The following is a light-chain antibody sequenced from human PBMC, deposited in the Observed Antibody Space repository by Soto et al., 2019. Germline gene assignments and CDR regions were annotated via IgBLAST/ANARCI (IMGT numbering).Light chain of an antibody. Sequence: QSVLTQPASVSASPGQSITISCTGTSSDVGGYNSVSWYQHQPGKAPKLMIYDVSNRPSGVSNRFSASKSGNTASLTISGLQAEDEADYYCTSYTKSSTLYVFGTGTKVTVL. CDR3: TSYTKSSTLYV. CDR1: SSDVGGYNS. V-gene: IGLV2-14*03. J-gene: IGLJ1*01. CDR2: DVS.